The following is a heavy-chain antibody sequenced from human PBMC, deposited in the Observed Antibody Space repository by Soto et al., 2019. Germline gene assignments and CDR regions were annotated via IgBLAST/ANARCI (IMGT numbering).Heavy chain of an antibody. D-gene: IGHD3-10*01. V-gene: IGHV1-69*01. Sequence: QVQLVQSGAEVKKPGSSVKVSCKASGGTFSSYAISWVRQAPGQGLEWMGGIIPIFGTANYAQKSQGRVTFTADDSTTTAYMQLSSLRTGDKAVYSCASSRRFGELFPYDYWGQGTLVTVAS. CDR3: ASSRRFGELFPYDY. CDR1: GGTFSSYA. CDR2: IIPIFGTA. J-gene: IGHJ4*02.